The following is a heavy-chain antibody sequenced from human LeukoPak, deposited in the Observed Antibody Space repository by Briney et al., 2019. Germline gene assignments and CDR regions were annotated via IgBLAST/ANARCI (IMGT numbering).Heavy chain of an antibody. D-gene: IGHD5-24*01. V-gene: IGHV3-30-3*01. Sequence: PGGSLRLSCAASGFAFVTYAMHWVRQAPGKGLEWVAVISSDGNNKYYADSVKGRFTISRDNSKNTLFLQMNSLRAEDTAVYYCARGATIWYGMDVWGQGTTVTVSS. CDR3: ARGATIWYGMDV. CDR1: GFAFVTYA. J-gene: IGHJ6*02. CDR2: ISSDGNNK.